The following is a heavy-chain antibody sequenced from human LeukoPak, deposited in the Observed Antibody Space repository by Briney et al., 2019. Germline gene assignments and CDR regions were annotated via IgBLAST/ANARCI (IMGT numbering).Heavy chain of an antibody. CDR1: GGSISSYY. CDR2: IYYSGST. V-gene: IGHV4-59*01. J-gene: IGHJ4*02. D-gene: IGHD4-23*01. Sequence: SETLSLTCTVSGGSISSYYWSWIRQPPGKGLEWIGYIYYSGSTNYNPSLKSRVTISVDTSKNQFSLKLSSVTAADTAVYYCARAGYGGKGLLFDYWGQGTLVTVSS. CDR3: ARAGYGGKGLLFDY.